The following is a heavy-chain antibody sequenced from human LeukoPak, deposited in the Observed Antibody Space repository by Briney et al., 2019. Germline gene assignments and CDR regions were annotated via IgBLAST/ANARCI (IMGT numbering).Heavy chain of an antibody. V-gene: IGHV1-46*01. Sequence: ASVKVSCKASGYTFTSYYMHWVRQAPGQGLEWMGIINPSGGSTSYAQKSQGRVTMTRDTSTSTVYMELSSLRSEDTAVYYCARDSNSSPPSRENWFDPWGQGTLVTVSS. J-gene: IGHJ5*02. CDR2: INPSGGST. CDR3: ARDSNSSPPSRENWFDP. D-gene: IGHD5-24*01. CDR1: GYTFTSYY.